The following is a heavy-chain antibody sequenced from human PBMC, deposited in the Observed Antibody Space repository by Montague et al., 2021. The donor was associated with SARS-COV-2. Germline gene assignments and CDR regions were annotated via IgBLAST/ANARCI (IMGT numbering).Heavy chain of an antibody. D-gene: IGHD3-16*01. CDR1: GGSFSRYS. CDR2: ITNSGSV. V-gene: IGHV4-34*01. CDR3: ARQKLRPHRPIKKEFSYYGLDI. J-gene: IGHJ6*02. Sequence: SETLSLTCAVYGGSFSRYSYNWVRQAPGKGLEWIGEITNSGSVNYQPSLNNRVTISVDPSKSQVSLRLTSVTVADTAIYFCARQKLRPHRPIKKEFSYYGLDIWGQGTTVTVS.